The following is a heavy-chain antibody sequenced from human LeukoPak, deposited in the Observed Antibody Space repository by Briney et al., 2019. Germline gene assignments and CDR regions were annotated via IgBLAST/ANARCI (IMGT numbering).Heavy chain of an antibody. CDR2: NYPGDSDT. CDR1: GYSFTSYW. CDR3: ASKDCSGGSCYEYFQH. V-gene: IGHV5-51*01. J-gene: IGHJ1*01. Sequence: GESLKISCEGSGYSFTSYWIGWVRQMPGKGLEWMGINYPGDSDTRYSPSFQGQVTISADKSISTAYLQWSSLKASDTAMYYCASKDCSGGSCYEYFQHWGQGTLVTVSS. D-gene: IGHD2-15*01.